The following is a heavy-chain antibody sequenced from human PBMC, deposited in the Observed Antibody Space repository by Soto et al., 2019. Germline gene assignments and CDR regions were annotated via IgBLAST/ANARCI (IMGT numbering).Heavy chain of an antibody. J-gene: IGHJ6*01. Sequence: PGKGLEWIGYIYYTGSTNYNPSLKSRVTISVDTSKNQFSLKLTSVTAADTALYFCARLQFYDHRSCSVRLDVCAEAPTV. CDR3: ARLQFYDHRSCSVRLDV. D-gene: IGHD3-3*01. V-gene: IGHV4-61*07. CDR2: IYYTGST.